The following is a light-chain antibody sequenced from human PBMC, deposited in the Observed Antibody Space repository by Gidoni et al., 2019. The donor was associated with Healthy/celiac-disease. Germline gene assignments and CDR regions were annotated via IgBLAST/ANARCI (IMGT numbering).Light chain of an antibody. J-gene: IGKJ2*01. CDR2: LGS. Sequence: DIVMTQSPLSLPVTPGEPASISCRSSQSLLHSNGYNYLDWYLQKPGQSPQLLIYLGSNRASGVPDRFSGSGSGTDFTLKISRVEAEDVGVYYCMQALQTRTFGQGPSWRSN. CDR3: MQALQTRT. CDR1: QSLLHSNGYNY. V-gene: IGKV2-28*01.